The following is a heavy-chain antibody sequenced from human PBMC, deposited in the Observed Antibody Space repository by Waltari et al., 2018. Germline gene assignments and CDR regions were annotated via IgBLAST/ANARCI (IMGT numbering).Heavy chain of an antibody. V-gene: IGHV3-66*01. J-gene: IGHJ4*02. D-gene: IGHD1-1*01. Sequence: EVKLVESGGQLVQPGGSLRLACAASGFPVIINYMTWVRQAPGKGRAWVSLFNVGGCTSYADSVKGRFTISRDNSKNTLFLQMNSLGVEDTAVYYCARVATGTTGPVDYWGQGAQVTVSS. CDR1: GFPVIINY. CDR2: FNVGGCT. CDR3: ARVATGTTGPVDY.